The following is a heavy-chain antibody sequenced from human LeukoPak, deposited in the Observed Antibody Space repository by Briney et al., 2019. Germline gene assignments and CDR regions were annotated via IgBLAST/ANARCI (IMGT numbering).Heavy chain of an antibody. CDR1: GGSFSGYY. V-gene: IGHV4-34*01. J-gene: IGHJ6*03. Sequence: SETLSLTCAVYGGSFSGYYWSWIRQPPGKGLEWIGEINHNGSTNYNPSLKSRVTISVDTSKNQSSLKLSSVTAADTAVYYCARAVVAATWSYYYYYYMDVWGKGTTVTVSS. D-gene: IGHD2-15*01. CDR2: INHNGST. CDR3: ARAVVAATWSYYYYYYMDV.